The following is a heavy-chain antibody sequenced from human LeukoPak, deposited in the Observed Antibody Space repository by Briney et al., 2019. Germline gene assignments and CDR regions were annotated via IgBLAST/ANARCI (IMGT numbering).Heavy chain of an antibody. Sequence: KAGGSLRLSCAASGFIFSSYSMNWVRQPPGKGLEWIGSIYYSGSTYYNPSLKSRVTISVDTSKNQFSLKLSSVTAADTAVYYCARARSGWSLFYFDYWGQGTLVTVSS. CDR3: ARARSGWSLFYFDY. V-gene: IGHV4-39*07. D-gene: IGHD6-19*01. J-gene: IGHJ4*02. CDR2: IYYSGST. CDR1: GFIFSSYS.